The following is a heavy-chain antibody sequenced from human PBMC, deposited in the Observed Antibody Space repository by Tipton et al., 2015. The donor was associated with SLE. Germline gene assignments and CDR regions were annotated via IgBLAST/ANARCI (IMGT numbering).Heavy chain of an antibody. D-gene: IGHD2-21*01. J-gene: IGHJ5*02. Sequence: TLSLTCAVYDGSFTHYFWSWIRQPAGKGLEWIGHVYTSGITNFNPSLKSRVTISLDTSNNQFSLNLISVTAADTAVYFCARSPAYCGGDCYDNWFDPWGQGTLVTVSS. CDR3: ARSPAYCGGDCYDNWFDP. CDR2: VYTSGIT. CDR1: DGSFTHYF. V-gene: IGHV4-59*10.